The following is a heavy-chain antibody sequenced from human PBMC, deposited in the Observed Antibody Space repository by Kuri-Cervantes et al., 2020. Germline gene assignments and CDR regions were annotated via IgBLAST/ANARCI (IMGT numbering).Heavy chain of an antibody. CDR1: SGSISSGGYS. CDR3: ASVRPAAGTFYRIDV. J-gene: IGHJ6*02. D-gene: IGHD6-13*01. V-gene: IGHV4-30-2*01. Sequence: LRLSCAASSGSISSGGYSWSWIRQPPGKGLEWIGYIYHSGSTYYNPFLKSRVTISVDRSNNQFSLKLSSVTAAVTAVYYCASVRPAAGTFYRIDVWGQGTTVTVSS. CDR2: IYHSGST.